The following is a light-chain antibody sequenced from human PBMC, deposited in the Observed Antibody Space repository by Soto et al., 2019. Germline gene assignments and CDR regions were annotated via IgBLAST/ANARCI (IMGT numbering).Light chain of an antibody. CDR3: QHHNNWFSWT. J-gene: IGKJ1*01. CDR2: DTS. Sequence: EIVLTQSPATLSLSPGERATLSCRASQSVSNYLAWYQQRPGQAPRLLIYDTSSRATVIPARFRGSGSGTDFTLTISSLEPEDFAVYYCQHHNNWFSWTFGQGTKVDIK. CDR1: QSVSNY. V-gene: IGKV3-11*01.